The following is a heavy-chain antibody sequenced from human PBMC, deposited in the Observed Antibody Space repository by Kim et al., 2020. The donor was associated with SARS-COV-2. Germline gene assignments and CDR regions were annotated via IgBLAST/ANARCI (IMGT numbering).Heavy chain of an antibody. CDR1: GGSISSYY. J-gene: IGHJ4*02. V-gene: IGHV4-59*08. Sequence: SETLSLTCTVSGGSISSYYWSWIRQPPGKGLEWIGYIYYSGSTNYNPSLKSRVTISVDTSKNQFSLKLSSVTAADTAVYYCARRSSIAEYYFDYWGQGTLVTVSS. D-gene: IGHD6-6*01. CDR3: ARRSSIAEYYFDY. CDR2: IYYSGST.